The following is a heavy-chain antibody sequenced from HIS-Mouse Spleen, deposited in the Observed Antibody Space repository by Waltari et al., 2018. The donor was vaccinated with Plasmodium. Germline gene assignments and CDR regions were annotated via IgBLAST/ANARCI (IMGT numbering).Heavy chain of an antibody. D-gene: IGHD6-13*01. J-gene: IGHJ1*01. V-gene: IGHV1-2*02. Sequence: QVQLVQSGAEVKKPGASVKVSCKASGYTFTGYYMHWVRQAPGQGLEGVGWINPNSGGTNYAQKFQGRVTMTRETSISTAYMEMSRLRSDDTAVYYCARVIGYKAAAGTFVEYFQHWGQGTLVTVSS. CDR3: ARVIGYKAAAGTFVEYFQH. CDR2: INPNSGGT. CDR1: GYTFTGYY.